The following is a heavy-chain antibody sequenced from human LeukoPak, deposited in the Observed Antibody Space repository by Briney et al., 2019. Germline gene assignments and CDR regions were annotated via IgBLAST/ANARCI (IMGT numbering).Heavy chain of an antibody. CDR1: GFTFSSYA. J-gene: IGHJ3*02. V-gene: IGHV3-23*01. CDR2: ISGSGGST. D-gene: IGHD3-10*01. Sequence: GGSLRLSCAASGFTFSSYAMSWVRQAPGKGLEWVSAISGSGGSTYYADSVKGRFTISRDNSKNTLYLQMNSLRAEDTAVYYCAKDRLAYYYGSGSYYHDAFDIWGQGTMVTVSS. CDR3: AKDRLAYYYGSGSYYHDAFDI.